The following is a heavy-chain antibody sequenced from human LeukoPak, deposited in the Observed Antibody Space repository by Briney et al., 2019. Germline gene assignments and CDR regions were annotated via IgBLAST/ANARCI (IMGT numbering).Heavy chain of an antibody. V-gene: IGHV4-59*11. CDR1: DDSFSSHY. CDR2: ISYIGST. CDR3: ARDLVTVTKGFDI. D-gene: IGHD4-17*01. J-gene: IGHJ3*02. Sequence: SETLSLTCAVSDDSFSSHYWAWIRQPPGKGLEWIGYISYIGSTNYNPSLKSRVTISIDTSKNQFSLKLSSVTAADTAVYYCARDLVTVTKGFDIWGQGTMVSVSS.